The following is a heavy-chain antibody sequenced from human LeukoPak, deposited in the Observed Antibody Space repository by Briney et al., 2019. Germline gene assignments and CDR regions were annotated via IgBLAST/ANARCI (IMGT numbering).Heavy chain of an antibody. D-gene: IGHD1-26*01. Sequence: GGSLRLSCAASGFTIRSNYMSWVRQAPGKGLEWVSVIHSGGNTYYADSVKGRFTFSEDNSKNTLYLQMTNLRVEDTAVYYCARGVGQDAFDIWGQGTMVTVSS. CDR2: IHSGGNT. V-gene: IGHV3-53*01. J-gene: IGHJ3*02. CDR3: ARGVGQDAFDI. CDR1: GFTIRSNY.